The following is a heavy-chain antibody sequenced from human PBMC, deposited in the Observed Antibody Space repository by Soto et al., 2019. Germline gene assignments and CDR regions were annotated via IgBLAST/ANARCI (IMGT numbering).Heavy chain of an antibody. CDR3: VKDVRVQLERRERPETPDAFDI. D-gene: IGHD1-1*01. J-gene: IGHJ3*02. Sequence: GGSLRLSCSASGFTFSSYAMHWVRQAPGKGLEYVSAISSNGGSTYYADSVKGRFTISRDNSKNTLYLQMSSLRAEDTAVYYCVKDVRVQLERRERPETPDAFDIWGQGTMVTVSS. CDR1: GFTFSSYA. CDR2: ISSNGGST. V-gene: IGHV3-64D*06.